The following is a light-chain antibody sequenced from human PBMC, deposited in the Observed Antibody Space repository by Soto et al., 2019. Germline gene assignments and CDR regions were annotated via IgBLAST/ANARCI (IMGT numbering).Light chain of an antibody. V-gene: IGLV1-44*01. CDR3: AAWDDSLYGWV. CDR2: YNN. CDR1: SSNIGSNT. J-gene: IGLJ3*02. Sequence: QSALNQPPSASGTPGQRVTISCSGSSSNIGSNTVNWYQQLPGTAPTLLIYYNNQRPSGVPDRFSGSKSGTSASLAISGLQSEDEAHYYCAAWDDSLYGWVFGGGTKVTVL.